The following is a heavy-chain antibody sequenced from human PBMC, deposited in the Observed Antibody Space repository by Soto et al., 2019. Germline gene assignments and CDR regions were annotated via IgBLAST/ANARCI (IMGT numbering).Heavy chain of an antibody. CDR1: GGSFNNYA. J-gene: IGHJ4*02. CDR2: IIPTIGTP. CDR3: ASSYGTSWYGDY. V-gene: IGHV1-69*01. D-gene: IGHD6-13*01. Sequence: QVHLVQSGAEVKKPGSSVKVSCKASGGSFNNYAVTWVRQAPGQGLEWMGGIIPTIGTPNYAQNFQGRVTITADEPTSTAYMELSSLRSEDTAVYYCASSYGTSWYGDYWGQGTLVPVSS.